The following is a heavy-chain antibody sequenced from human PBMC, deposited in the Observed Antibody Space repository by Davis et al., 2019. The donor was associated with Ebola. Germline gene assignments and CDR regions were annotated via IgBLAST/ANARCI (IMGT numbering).Heavy chain of an antibody. CDR3: AREGWLRWTYYYYGMDV. CDR1: GFTFSSYS. V-gene: IGHV3-7*03. D-gene: IGHD5-12*01. Sequence: GESLKISCAASGFTFSSYSMNWVRQAPGKGLEWVANIKQDGSEKYYVDSVKGRFTISRDNAKNSLYLQMNSLRAEDTAVYYCAREGWLRWTYYYYGMDVWGQGTTVTVSS. CDR2: IKQDGSEK. J-gene: IGHJ6*02.